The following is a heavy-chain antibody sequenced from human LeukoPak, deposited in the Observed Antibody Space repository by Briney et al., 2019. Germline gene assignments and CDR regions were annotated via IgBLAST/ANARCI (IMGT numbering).Heavy chain of an antibody. V-gene: IGHV3-9*01. CDR3: ARVDCSSTSCYAGWFDP. Sequence: GRSLRLSCAASGFTFSSYGMHWVRQAPGKGLEWVSGVSWNSGSIGYADSVKGRFTISRDNAKNSLYLQMNSLRSEDTAVYYCARVDCSSTSCYAGWFDPWGQGTLVTVSS. J-gene: IGHJ5*02. CDR1: GFTFSSYG. CDR2: VSWNSGSI. D-gene: IGHD2-2*01.